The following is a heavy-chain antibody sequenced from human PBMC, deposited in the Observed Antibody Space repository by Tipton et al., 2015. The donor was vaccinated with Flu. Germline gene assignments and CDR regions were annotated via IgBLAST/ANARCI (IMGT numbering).Heavy chain of an antibody. V-gene: IGHV3-30*18. CDR3: AKDRVLARAYLEA. Sequence: SLRLSCEASGFIFSSYGAHWLRQAPGKGLEWVAGISFDGNNKYYRESVKGRFSISRDNSKSTLYLQMNSLRPEDTGVYYCAKDRVLARAYLEAWGQGTLVTVSP. J-gene: IGHJ5*02. CDR1: GFIFSSYG. CDR2: ISFDGNNK. D-gene: IGHD2/OR15-2a*01.